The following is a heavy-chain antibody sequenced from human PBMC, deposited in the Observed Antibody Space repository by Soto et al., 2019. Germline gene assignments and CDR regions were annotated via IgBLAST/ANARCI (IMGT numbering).Heavy chain of an antibody. CDR1: GYTFTSDD. J-gene: IGHJ6*02. V-gene: IGHV1-8*01. Sequence: GASVKVSCKTSGYTFTSDDINWGRQAPGQGLEWVGWMNTNSDDTRSAQKFRGRLTLTRDKSMRAVYMKLSNLRPDDSAVYYCAREWSAAGHFYGMDVWGQGTTVTVSS. D-gene: IGHD6-13*01. CDR3: AREWSAAGHFYGMDV. CDR2: MNTNSDDT.